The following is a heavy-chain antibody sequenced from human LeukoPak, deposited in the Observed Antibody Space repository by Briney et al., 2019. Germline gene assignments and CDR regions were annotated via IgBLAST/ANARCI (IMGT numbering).Heavy chain of an antibody. J-gene: IGHJ4*02. Sequence: GGSLRLSCEASGFPFSSYEMSWVRQVPGKGLEWVSYIVSTGARKLYADSVKGRFTISRDNARKSLYLEMNSLRAEDTAIYYCVGSLGPRYYWGQGTLVIVSS. V-gene: IGHV3-48*03. CDR2: IVSTGARK. CDR1: GFPFSSYE. CDR3: VGSLGPRYY. D-gene: IGHD7-27*01.